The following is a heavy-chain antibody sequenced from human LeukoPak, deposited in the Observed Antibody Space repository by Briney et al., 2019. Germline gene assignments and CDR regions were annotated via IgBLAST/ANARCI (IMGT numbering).Heavy chain of an antibody. CDR1: GGSFSDYY. V-gene: IGHV4-34*01. J-gene: IGHJ5*02. Sequence: SETLSLTCAVYGGSFSDYYWSWIRQPPGKGLEWIGEINHSGSTNYNPSLKSRVTISVDTSKNQFSLKLSSVTAADTAVYYCARQSSDKRGWFDPWGQGTLVTVSS. CDR3: ARQSSDKRGWFDP. D-gene: IGHD3-22*01. CDR2: INHSGST.